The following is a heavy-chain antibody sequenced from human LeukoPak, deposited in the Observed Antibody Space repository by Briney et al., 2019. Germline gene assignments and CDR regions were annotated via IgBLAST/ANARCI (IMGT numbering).Heavy chain of an antibody. J-gene: IGHJ4*02. CDR1: GFTVSSNY. CDR3: ARDYGYSGYDLGALDY. Sequence: GGSLRLSCAASGFTVSSNYMSWVRQAPGKGLEWVSVIYSGGSTYYADSVKGRFTISRDNSKNTLYLQMNSLRAEDTAVYYCARDYGYSGYDLGALDYWGQGTLVTVSS. V-gene: IGHV3-66*01. D-gene: IGHD5-12*01. CDR2: IYSGGST.